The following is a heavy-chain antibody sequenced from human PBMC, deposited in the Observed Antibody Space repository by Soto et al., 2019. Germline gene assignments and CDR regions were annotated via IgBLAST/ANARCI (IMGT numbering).Heavy chain of an antibody. Sequence: EVQLVETGGALVQPGGSLRLSCTASGFSFSTYWMSWVRQAPGKGLEWVANIKQDGSEKYYVDSVKGRFTISRDNAKNSLYLQMSSLRAEDTAVYYCESLNTLSGLGDALDTWGQGTMVTVSS. CDR2: IKQDGSEK. J-gene: IGHJ3*02. CDR3: ESLNTLSGLGDALDT. CDR1: GFSFSTYW. D-gene: IGHD3-10*01. V-gene: IGHV3-7*02.